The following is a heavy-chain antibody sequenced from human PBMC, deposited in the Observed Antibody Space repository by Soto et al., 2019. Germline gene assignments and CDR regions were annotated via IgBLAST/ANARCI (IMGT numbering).Heavy chain of an antibody. CDR1: GFTFSKYA. D-gene: IGHD3-10*01. V-gene: IGHV3-23*01. CDR2: ISGSGVIK. Sequence: EVQLLQSGGGWVQPGGSLRLSCAASGFTFSKYAMAWVRQAPGKGLEWVSSISGSGVIKYYADSVQGRFTISRDNSNNTLSVQMNSLRVEDTAIYYCAKDLTSMVRVVLPSPWSQGILVTVSS. J-gene: IGHJ5*02. CDR3: AKDLTSMVRVVLPSP.